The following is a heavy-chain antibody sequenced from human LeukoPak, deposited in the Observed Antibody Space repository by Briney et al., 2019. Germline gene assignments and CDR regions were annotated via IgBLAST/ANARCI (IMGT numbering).Heavy chain of an antibody. D-gene: IGHD1-26*01. CDR2: ISGSGGST. J-gene: IGHJ3*02. CDR1: GFTFSSYA. Sequence: GGSLRLSCAASGFTFSSYAMSWVRQAPGKGLEWVSAISGSGGSTYYADSVKGRFTISRDNSKNTPYLQMNSLRAEDTAVYYCAKVYGGSYGFDAFDIWGQGTMVTVSS. V-gene: IGHV3-23*01. CDR3: AKVYGGSYGFDAFDI.